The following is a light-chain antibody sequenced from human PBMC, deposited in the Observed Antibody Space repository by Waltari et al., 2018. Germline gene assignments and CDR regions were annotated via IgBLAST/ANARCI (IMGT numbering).Light chain of an antibody. Sequence: QSVLTQPPSASGTPGQRVTFSCSGTYSNIGNNVVNWYQQLPGKAPKPRISRNDQRPSGVPDRFSGSKSGSSASLAIGGLQSDDEADYYCAAWDDSLNGHWVFGGGTKVTVL. J-gene: IGLJ3*02. CDR3: AAWDDSLNGHWV. CDR1: YSNIGNNV. V-gene: IGLV1-44*01. CDR2: RND.